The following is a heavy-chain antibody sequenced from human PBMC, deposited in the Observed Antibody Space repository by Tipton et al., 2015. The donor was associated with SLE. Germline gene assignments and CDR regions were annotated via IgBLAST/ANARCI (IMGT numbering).Heavy chain of an antibody. D-gene: IGHD3-9*01. J-gene: IGHJ4*02. V-gene: IGHV4-39*07. CDR2: VYYTGNT. CDR3: ARDEARSDAPGYHLLGHFDF. CDR1: GGSISRYY. Sequence: TLSLTCTVSGGSISRYYWSWIRQPPGKGLEWVGTVYYTGNTFYNPSLKSRVTISVDTSKNQFSLNLSSVTAADTAVYYCARDEARSDAPGYHLLGHFDFWGQGTLVTVSS.